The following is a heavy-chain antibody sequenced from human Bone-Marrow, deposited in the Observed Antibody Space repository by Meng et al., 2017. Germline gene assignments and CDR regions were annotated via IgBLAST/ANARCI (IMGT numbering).Heavy chain of an antibody. CDR1: SFSISSTNW. CDR3: ARLGPPIAAGDPFDY. V-gene: IGHV4-4*02. CDR2: IHQDGYT. J-gene: IGHJ4*02. Sequence: QVQLQESGPGLVKPSGTLSLTCPVASFSISSTNWWGWVRQPPGKGLEWIGEIHQDGYTNYSPSLKSRVTISVDKSRNQFSLKLNSVTAADTAVYYCARLGPPIAAGDPFDYWGQGTLVTVSS. D-gene: IGHD6-13*01.